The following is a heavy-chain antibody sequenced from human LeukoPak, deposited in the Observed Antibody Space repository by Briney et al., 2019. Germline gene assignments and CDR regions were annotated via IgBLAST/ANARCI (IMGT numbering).Heavy chain of an antibody. CDR2: IYYSGST. Sequence: PSETLSLTCTVSGGSISSYYWSWIRQPPGKGLEWIGYIYYSGSTNCNPSLESRVTISVDTTKNQFSLNLSSVTAADTAVYYCARGNSYNYCDFDYWGQGTLVTVSS. CDR1: GGSISSYY. V-gene: IGHV4-59*01. CDR3: ARGNSYNYCDFDY. D-gene: IGHD3-22*01. J-gene: IGHJ4*02.